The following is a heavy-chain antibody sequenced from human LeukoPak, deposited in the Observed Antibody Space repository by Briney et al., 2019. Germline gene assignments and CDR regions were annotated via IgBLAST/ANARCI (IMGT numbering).Heavy chain of an antibody. D-gene: IGHD6-13*01. CDR1: GFTFSAYA. CDR2: ISSSSSYI. CDR3: ARDPPGNYYYYYMDV. Sequence: GGSLRLSRAASGFTFSAYAMSWVRQAPGKGLEWVSSISSSSSYIYYADSVKGRFTISRDNAKNSLYLQMNSLRAEDTAVYYCARDPPGNYYYYYMDVWGKGTTVTVSS. V-gene: IGHV3-21*01. J-gene: IGHJ6*03.